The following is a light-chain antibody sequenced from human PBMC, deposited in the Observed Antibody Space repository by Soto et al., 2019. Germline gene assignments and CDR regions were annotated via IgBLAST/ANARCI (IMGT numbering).Light chain of an antibody. CDR2: DVS. V-gene: IGLV2-14*03. Sequence: QSALTQPASVSGSPGQSITVSCTGTSSDVGGYNYVSWYQHHPGKAPKLMIYDVSNRPSGVSNRFSGSKSGNTASLTISGLQPEYEADYYCSSYTTSNTRQIVFGIGHKVTVL. J-gene: IGLJ1*01. CDR3: SSYTTSNTRQIV. CDR1: SSDVGGYNY.